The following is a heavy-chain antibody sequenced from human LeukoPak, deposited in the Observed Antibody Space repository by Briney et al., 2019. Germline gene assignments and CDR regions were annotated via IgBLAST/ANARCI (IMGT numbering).Heavy chain of an antibody. Sequence: GGSLRLLCAASGFTFSKYWMLWVRQAPGKGLESVSRINTDGTVTTYADSVKGRFTVSRDNADNTMFLQMNSVRDEDTAVYYCATKQWLAPPPDSWGQGTPVTVSS. CDR1: GFTFSKYW. V-gene: IGHV3-74*01. J-gene: IGHJ4*02. CDR2: INTDGTVT. CDR3: ATKQWLAPPPDS. D-gene: IGHD6-19*01.